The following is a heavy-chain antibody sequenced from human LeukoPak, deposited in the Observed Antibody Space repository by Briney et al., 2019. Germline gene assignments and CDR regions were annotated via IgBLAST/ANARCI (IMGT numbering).Heavy chain of an antibody. CDR3: TSLRFLEWFLDAFDI. CDR2: IRSKAYGGTT. Sequence: PGGSLRLSCTASGFTFGDYAMSWVRQAPGKGLEWVGFIRSKAYGGTTEYAASVKGRFTISRDDSKSIAYLQMNSLKTEDTAVYYCTSLRFLEWFLDAFDIWGQGTMVTVSS. CDR1: GFTFGDYA. J-gene: IGHJ3*02. D-gene: IGHD3-3*01. V-gene: IGHV3-49*04.